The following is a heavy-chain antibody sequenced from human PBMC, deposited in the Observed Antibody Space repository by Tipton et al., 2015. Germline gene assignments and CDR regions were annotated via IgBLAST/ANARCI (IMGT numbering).Heavy chain of an antibody. D-gene: IGHD4-23*01. CDR2: IFDDGSI. V-gene: IGHV4-59*07. Sequence: TLSLTCTVSGGSISNDYWTWIRQPPGKGLEWLGYIFDDGSISYNPSLKTRVTISRDTSKNQFSRKLSSVTAADTAVYYCARARGRHGGLFDSWGQGILVTVSP. CDR1: GGSISNDY. CDR3: ARARGRHGGLFDS. J-gene: IGHJ4*02.